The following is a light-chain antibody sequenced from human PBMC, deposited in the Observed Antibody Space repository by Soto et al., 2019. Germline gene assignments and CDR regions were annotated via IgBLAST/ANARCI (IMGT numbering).Light chain of an antibody. Sequence: DIQMTQSPSTLSASVGDRVTITCRASQSISSWLAWYQQKPGKAPKLLIYKACSLESGVPSRFSGSGSWTEFTLTISSLQPDDFATYYCQQYNSYRRTFGQGTKVEIK. V-gene: IGKV1-5*03. CDR2: KAC. CDR3: QQYNSYRRT. J-gene: IGKJ1*01. CDR1: QSISSW.